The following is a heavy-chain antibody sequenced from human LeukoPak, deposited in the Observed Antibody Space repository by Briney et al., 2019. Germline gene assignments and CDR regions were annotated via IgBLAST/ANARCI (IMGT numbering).Heavy chain of an antibody. D-gene: IGHD3-16*01. Sequence: SSETLSLTCAVSGGSISSSNWWSWVRRAPGKGLEWVSVISASGDFTYYADSVKGRFTISRDNSENTLDLQMNSLRAEDTAVYYCAKSSAYRYYSAIDYWGQGTLVTVSS. CDR3: AKSSAYRYYSAIDY. V-gene: IGHV3-23*01. J-gene: IGHJ4*02. CDR2: ISASGDFT. CDR1: GGSISSSN.